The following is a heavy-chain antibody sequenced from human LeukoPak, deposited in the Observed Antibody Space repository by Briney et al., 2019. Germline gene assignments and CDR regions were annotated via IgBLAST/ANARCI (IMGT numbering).Heavy chain of an antibody. CDR2: IIPKYSAS. J-gene: IGHJ3*01. Sequence: SVQVSCKASGGSFSDYPINWVRQAPGQGLEWLGGIIPKYSASNYAQAFQGRVTITADESTNTVYMEMSGLRPDDTAVYYCVRPDRIFGVPAAFDAWGQGTLVAVSS. D-gene: IGHD3-3*02. CDR3: VRPDRIFGVPAAFDA. CDR1: GGSFSDYP. V-gene: IGHV1-69*13.